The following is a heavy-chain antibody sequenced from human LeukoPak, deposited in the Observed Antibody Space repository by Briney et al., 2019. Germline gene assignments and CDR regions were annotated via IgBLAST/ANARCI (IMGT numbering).Heavy chain of an antibody. CDR2: IRNDGSNK. CDR3: AKPGGASSIAY. Sequence: GGSLRLSCAASGFSFSSYGMHWVRQAPGKGLEWVAFIRNDGSNKYYADSVKGRFTISRDNTKNTLYLQMNSLRAEDTAVYYCAKPGGASSIAYWGQGTLATVSS. CDR1: GFSFSSYG. V-gene: IGHV3-30*02. J-gene: IGHJ4*02. D-gene: IGHD6-6*01.